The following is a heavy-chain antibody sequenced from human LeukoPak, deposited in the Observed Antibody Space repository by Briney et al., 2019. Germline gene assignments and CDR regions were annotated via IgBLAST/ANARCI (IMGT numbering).Heavy chain of an antibody. CDR2: ISSSGSTI. J-gene: IGHJ6*02. CDR3: ARDQFYYYGMDV. D-gene: IGHD5-24*01. V-gene: IGHV3-48*04. Sequence: PGGSLRLSCAASGFTFSKYNMNWVRQAPGKGLEWVSYISSSGSTIYYADSVKGRFTISRDNAKNSLYLQMNSLRAEDTAVYYCARDQFYYYGMDVWGQGTTVTVSS. CDR1: GFTFSKYN.